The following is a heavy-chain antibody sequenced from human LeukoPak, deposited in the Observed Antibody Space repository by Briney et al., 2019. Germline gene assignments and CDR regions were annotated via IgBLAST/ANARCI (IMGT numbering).Heavy chain of an antibody. CDR3: ARDGGWAVTTYDAFDI. J-gene: IGHJ3*02. CDR2: IWYDGSNK. CDR1: GFSFSSYG. D-gene: IGHD4-17*01. Sequence: PGRSLRLSCAASGFSFSSYGMHWVRQAPGKGLEWVAVIWYDGSNKYYADSVKSRFTISRDNSKNTLYLQMNSLRAEDTAVYYCARDGGWAVTTYDAFDIWGQGTMVTVSS. V-gene: IGHV3-33*01.